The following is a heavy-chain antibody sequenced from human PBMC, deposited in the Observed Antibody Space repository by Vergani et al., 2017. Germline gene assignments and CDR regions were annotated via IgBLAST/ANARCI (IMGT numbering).Heavy chain of an antibody. J-gene: IGHJ4*02. CDR1: GGSFSGYY. CDR2: INHSGST. Sequence: QVQLQQWGAGLLKPSETLSLTCAVYGGSFSGYYWSWIRQPPGKGLEWIGEINHSGSTNYNPSLKSRVTISVDTSKSQFSLKLSSVTAADTAVYYCARGFLDPFDYWGQGTLVTVSS. CDR3: ARGFLDPFDY. V-gene: IGHV4-34*01.